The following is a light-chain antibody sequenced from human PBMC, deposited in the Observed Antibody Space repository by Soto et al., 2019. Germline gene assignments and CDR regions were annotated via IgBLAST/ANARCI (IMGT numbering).Light chain of an antibody. V-gene: IGKV2-28*01. Sequence: DIVMTQSPLFLPVTPGEPASISCRSTQSLLHSNGYNYLDWYLQKPGQSPQLLIYLGSNRASGVPDRFSGSGSGTDFTLKINTVEAEDGGVYYCMQALQTPYTFGQGTILEI. CDR2: LGS. CDR3: MQALQTPYT. J-gene: IGKJ2*01. CDR1: QSLLHSNGYNY.